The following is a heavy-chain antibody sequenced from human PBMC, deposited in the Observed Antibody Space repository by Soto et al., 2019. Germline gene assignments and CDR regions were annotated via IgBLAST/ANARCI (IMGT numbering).Heavy chain of an antibody. V-gene: IGHV1-69*13. Sequence: SVKVSCKASGGTFSSYAISWVRQAPGQGLEWMGGIIPIFGTANYAQKFQGRVTITADESTSTAYMELSSLRSEDTAVYYRARDRGDGYNFNYYGMDVRGQGTTVTVSS. CDR3: ARDRGDGYNFNYYGMDV. J-gene: IGHJ6*02. CDR2: IIPIFGTA. D-gene: IGHD5-12*01. CDR1: GGTFSSYA.